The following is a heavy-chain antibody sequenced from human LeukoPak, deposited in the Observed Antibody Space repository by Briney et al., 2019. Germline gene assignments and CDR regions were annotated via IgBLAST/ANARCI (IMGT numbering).Heavy chain of an antibody. D-gene: IGHD6-13*01. V-gene: IGHV4-61*02. Sequence: SETLSLTCTVSGGSISSGSYYWSWIRQPAGKGLEWIGRIYTSGSTNYNPSLKSRVTISVDTSKNQFPLKLSSVTAADTAVYYCARVGKDSSSWFFDYWGQGTLVTVSS. CDR1: GGSISSGSYY. J-gene: IGHJ4*02. CDR2: IYTSGST. CDR3: ARVGKDSSSWFFDY.